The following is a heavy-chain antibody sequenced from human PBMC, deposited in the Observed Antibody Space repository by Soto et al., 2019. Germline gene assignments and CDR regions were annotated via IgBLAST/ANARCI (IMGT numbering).Heavy chain of an antibody. V-gene: IGHV4-59*01. J-gene: IGHJ4*02. Sequence: SETLSLTXTVSGGSISSYYWSWIRQPPGKGLEWIGYIYYSGSTNYNPSLKSRVTISVDTSKNQFSLSLKSVTAADTAIYFCARAHAPTLPFDYWGQGTLVTVSS. CDR2: IYYSGST. CDR1: GGSISSYY. D-gene: IGHD2-15*01. CDR3: ARAHAPTLPFDY.